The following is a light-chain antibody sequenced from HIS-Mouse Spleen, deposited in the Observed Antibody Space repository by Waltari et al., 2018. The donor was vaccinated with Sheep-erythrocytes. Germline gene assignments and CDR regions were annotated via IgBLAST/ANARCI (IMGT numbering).Light chain of an antibody. CDR3: QQYNSYSWT. CDR1: QSISSW. CDR2: KAS. Sequence: DIQMTQSPSTLSASVGARVTITCRASQSISSWLAWYQQKPGKAPKLLIYKASSLESGVPSRFSGSGSGTEFTLTISSVQPDDFATYYCQQYNSYSWTFGQGTKVEIK. V-gene: IGKV1-5*03. J-gene: IGKJ1*01.